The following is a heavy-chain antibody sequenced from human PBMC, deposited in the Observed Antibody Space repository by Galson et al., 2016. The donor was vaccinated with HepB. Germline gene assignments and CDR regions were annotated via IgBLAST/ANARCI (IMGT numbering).Heavy chain of an antibody. Sequence: SLRLSCAASGFTFGNYAMTWVRQAPGKGLEWVSSISGSAIITKYADSVKGRFIISRDNPENTLSLQTNSLRAEDTAIYFRAKDLRDNAWELPYYGLDVWGQGTTVTVS. CDR3: AKDLRDNAWELPYYGLDV. CDR2: ISGSAIIT. CDR1: GFTFGNYA. D-gene: IGHD4-23*01. J-gene: IGHJ6*02. V-gene: IGHV3-23*01.